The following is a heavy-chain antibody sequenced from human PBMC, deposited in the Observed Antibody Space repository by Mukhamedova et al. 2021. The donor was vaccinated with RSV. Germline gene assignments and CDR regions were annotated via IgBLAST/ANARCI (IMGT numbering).Heavy chain of an antibody. D-gene: IGHD6-19*01. CDR2: INGGNGNI. J-gene: IGHJ6*02. CDR3: ARDGLIGQWLVLYLVDV. V-gene: IGHV1-3*01. Sequence: RPEWMGWINGGNGNIKYSHKFQVRVTITRDTSVTTVYMELSSLRSEDTAGYYCARDGLIGQWLVLYLVDVCGQGTTVTVAS.